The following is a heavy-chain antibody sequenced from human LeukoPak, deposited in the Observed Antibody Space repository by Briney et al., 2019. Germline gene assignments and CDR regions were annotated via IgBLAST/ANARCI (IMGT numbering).Heavy chain of an antibody. D-gene: IGHD1-26*01. J-gene: IGHJ5*02. CDR3: ARGRFVGATERDWFDP. CDR1: GYTFTGYY. CDR2: INPNSGGT. Sequence: ASVKVSCKASGYTFTGYYMHWVRQAPGQGLEWMGRINPNSGGTNYAQKFQGRVTMTRDTSISTAYMELSRLRSDDTAVYYCARGRFVGATERDWFDPWGQGTLVTVSS. V-gene: IGHV1-2*06.